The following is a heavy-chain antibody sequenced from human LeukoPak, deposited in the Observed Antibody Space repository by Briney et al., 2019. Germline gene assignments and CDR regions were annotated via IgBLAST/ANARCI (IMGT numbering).Heavy chain of an antibody. D-gene: IGHD6-13*01. Sequence: GGSLRLSCAASGFTFSNLWMSWVRQAPGKGLKWVANIKQDGSEKYYVDSVKGRFTISRDNAQNSLYLQMNSLRAEDTAIYYCATSTAAAGTDWGQGTLVTVSS. CDR3: ATSTAAAGTD. CDR2: IKQDGSEK. J-gene: IGHJ4*02. CDR1: GFTFSNLW. V-gene: IGHV3-7*03.